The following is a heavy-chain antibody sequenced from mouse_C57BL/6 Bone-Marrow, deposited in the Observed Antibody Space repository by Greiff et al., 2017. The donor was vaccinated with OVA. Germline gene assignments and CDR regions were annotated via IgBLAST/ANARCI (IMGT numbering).Heavy chain of an antibody. J-gene: IGHJ3*01. CDR2: ISNGGGST. CDR1: GFTFSDYY. CDR3: ARQYDYGASWFAY. D-gene: IGHD2-4*01. V-gene: IGHV5-12*01. Sequence: EVKLVESGGGLVQPGGSLKLSCAASGFTFSDYYMYWVRQTPEKRLEWVAYISNGGGSTYYPDTVKGRFTISRDNAKNTLYLQMSRLKSEDTAMYYCARQYDYGASWFAYWGQGTLVTVSA.